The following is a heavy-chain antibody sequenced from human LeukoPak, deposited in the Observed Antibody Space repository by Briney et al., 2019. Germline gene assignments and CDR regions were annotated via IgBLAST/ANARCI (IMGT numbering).Heavy chain of an antibody. CDR1: GFTFSSYA. CDR2: ISSNGGST. Sequence: GGSLRLSCAASGFTFSSYAMHWVHQAPGKGLEYVSAISSNGGSTYYANSVKGRFTISRDNSKNTLYLQMGSLRAEDMAVYYCARVGPTDAFDIWGQGTMVTVSS. CDR3: ARVGPTDAFDI. V-gene: IGHV3-64*01. J-gene: IGHJ3*02.